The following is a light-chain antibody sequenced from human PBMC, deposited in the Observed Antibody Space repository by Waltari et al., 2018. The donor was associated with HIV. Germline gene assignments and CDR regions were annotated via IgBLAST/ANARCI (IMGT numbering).Light chain of an antibody. CDR2: EGI. CDR3: CSYAGSSNWV. V-gene: IGLV2-23*01. Sequence: QSALTQPASVSGSPGQSITISCTGSSSDVGSYNLVSWYQQHPGKAPKLMIYEGIKRPSGVSNRFSGSKSGNTVSLRISGLQAEDEADYYCCSYAGSSNWVFGGGTKLTVL. CDR1: SSDVGSYNL. J-gene: IGLJ3*02.